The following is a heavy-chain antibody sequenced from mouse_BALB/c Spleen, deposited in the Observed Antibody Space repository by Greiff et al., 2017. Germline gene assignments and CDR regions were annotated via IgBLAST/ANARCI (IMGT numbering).Heavy chain of an antibody. CDR1: GFTFSSFG. D-gene: IGHD2-4*01. Sequence: EVKVVESGGGLVQPGGSRKLSCAASGFTFSSFGMHWVRQAPEKGLEWVAYISSGSSTIYYADTVKGRFTISRDNPKNTLFLQMTSLRSEDTAMYYCARGGYDYDVGFAYWGQGTLVTVSA. CDR2: ISSGSSTI. J-gene: IGHJ3*01. CDR3: ARGGYDYDVGFAY. V-gene: IGHV5-17*02.